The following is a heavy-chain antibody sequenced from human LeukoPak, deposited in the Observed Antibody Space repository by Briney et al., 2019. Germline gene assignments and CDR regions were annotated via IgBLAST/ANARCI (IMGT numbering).Heavy chain of an antibody. J-gene: IGHJ4*02. CDR1: GGTFSSYA. D-gene: IGHD3-22*01. V-gene: IGHV1-69*04. CDR3: ARKYYDSSGYPYYFDY. Sequence: ASVKVSCKASGGTFSSYAISWVRQAPGQGLEWMGRIIPILGIANYAQKFQGRVTITADKSTSTAYMELSSLRSEDTAVYYCARKYYDSSGYPYYFDYRGQETLVTVSS. CDR2: IIPILGIA.